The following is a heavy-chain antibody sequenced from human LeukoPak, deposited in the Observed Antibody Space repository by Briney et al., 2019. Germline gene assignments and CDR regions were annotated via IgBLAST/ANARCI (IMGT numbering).Heavy chain of an antibody. CDR3: ARVAPYSSSSFDY. D-gene: IGHD6-6*01. CDR1: GGSISGYY. CDR2: IYYSGST. Sequence: SETLSLTCTVSGGSISGYYWSWIRQPPGKGREWIGYIYYSGSTNYNPSLKSRVTISVDTSKNQFSLKLNSMTAADTAVYYCARVAPYSSSSFDYWGQGTLVTVSS. V-gene: IGHV4-59*01. J-gene: IGHJ4*02.